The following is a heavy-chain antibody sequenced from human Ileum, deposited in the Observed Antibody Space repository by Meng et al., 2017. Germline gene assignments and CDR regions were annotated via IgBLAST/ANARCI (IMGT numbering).Heavy chain of an antibody. CDR2: ISTDGTNT. CDR1: GFTFTNYW. Sequence: EGRLGDSGGGLVQPGGSLRLSCAASGFTFTNYWMHWVRQAPGKGLVWVSRISTDGTNTYYADSVKGRFTISRDNAKNTLFLQMNSLGAEDTAVYYCAREIPGAASAFDIWGQGTMVTVSS. V-gene: IGHV3-74*01. J-gene: IGHJ3*02. CDR3: AREIPGAASAFDI. D-gene: IGHD2-2*01.